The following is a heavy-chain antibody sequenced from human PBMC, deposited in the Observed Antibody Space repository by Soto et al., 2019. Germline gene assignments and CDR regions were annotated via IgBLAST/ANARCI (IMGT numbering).Heavy chain of an antibody. Sequence: PSETLSLTCTVSGGSISSGDYYWSWIRQPPGKGLEWIGWIDHSGSTYYNPSLKSRVSMSIDTSKNQFSLYLSSVTAADTAVNYCARRTGDYGPYGMDVWGQGTTVTVSS. CDR3: ARRTGDYGPYGMDV. CDR2: IDHSGST. V-gene: IGHV4-30-4*01. J-gene: IGHJ6*02. CDR1: GGSISSGDYY. D-gene: IGHD3-9*01.